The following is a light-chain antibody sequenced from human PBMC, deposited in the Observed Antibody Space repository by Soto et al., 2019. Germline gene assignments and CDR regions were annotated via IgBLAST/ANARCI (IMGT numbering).Light chain of an antibody. Sequence: EIVMTQSPANLSVSPGERVTLSCRASLSVSDNLAWYQQKPGQAPRLLIYGASTRATTTPARFSGSGSGTEFTLTISSLQSEDFAVYFCQQSNNWPYTFGQGTKLDIK. CDR1: LSVSDN. V-gene: IGKV3-15*01. CDR3: QQSNNWPYT. J-gene: IGKJ2*01. CDR2: GAS.